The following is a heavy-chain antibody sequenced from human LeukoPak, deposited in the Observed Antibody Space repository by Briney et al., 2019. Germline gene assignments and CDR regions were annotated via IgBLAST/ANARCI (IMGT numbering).Heavy chain of an antibody. CDR3: ARDHNWGFDY. D-gene: IGHD3-16*01. CDR2: ITDSGGAN. V-gene: IGHV3-48*02. Sequence: GGSLRLSCAASGFTFSSYSMNWVRQTPGKGLEWVSYITDSGGANYYADSVKGRFTISRDNAKNSLYLQVSSLRDENTGIYYCARDHNWGFDYWGQGALVTVSS. CDR1: GFTFSSYS. J-gene: IGHJ4*02.